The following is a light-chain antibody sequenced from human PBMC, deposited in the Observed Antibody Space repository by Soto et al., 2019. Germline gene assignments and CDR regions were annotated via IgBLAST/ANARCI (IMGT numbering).Light chain of an antibody. CDR2: DVG. CDR1: SSDVGYYNY. Sequence: QSVLTQPASVSGSPGQSITISCTGTSSDVGYYNYVSWYQQHPGKAPKLMIYDVGYRPSGVSNRFSGSKSGYTASLTISGLQAEDEADYYCSSYTTTNPVVFGGGTKLTVL. V-gene: IGLV2-14*01. J-gene: IGLJ2*01. CDR3: SSYTTTNPVV.